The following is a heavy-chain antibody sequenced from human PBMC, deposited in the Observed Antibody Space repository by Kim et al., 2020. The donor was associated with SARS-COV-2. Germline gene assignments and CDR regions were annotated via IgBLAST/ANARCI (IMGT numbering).Heavy chain of an antibody. Sequence: GGSLRLSCAASAFSFSKYDMHWVRQAPGKGLEWVATLWSDGSSSFYGDSVKGRFTIYRDNSQSTLYLEMTSLRVEDTAVYYCASCLGIIGTTRHYYGMDGCGQGTTVTVSS. J-gene: IGHJ6*02. CDR1: AFSFSKYD. V-gene: IGHV3-33*01. CDR3: ASCLGIIGTTRHYYGMDG. CDR2: LWSDGSSS. D-gene: IGHD1-20*01.